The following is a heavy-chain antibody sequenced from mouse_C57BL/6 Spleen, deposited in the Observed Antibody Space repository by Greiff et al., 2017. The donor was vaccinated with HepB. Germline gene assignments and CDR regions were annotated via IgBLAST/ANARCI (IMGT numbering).Heavy chain of an antibody. CDR3: ATITTVVAPEYFDY. Sequence: DVMLVESGGGLVKPGGSLKLSCAASGFTFSDYGMHWVRQAPEKGLEWVAYISSGSSTIYYADTVKGRFTISRDNAKNTLFLQMTSLRSEDTAMYYCATITTVVAPEYFDYWGQGTTLTVSS. D-gene: IGHD1-1*01. CDR2: ISSGSSTI. CDR1: GFTFSDYG. J-gene: IGHJ2*01. V-gene: IGHV5-17*01.